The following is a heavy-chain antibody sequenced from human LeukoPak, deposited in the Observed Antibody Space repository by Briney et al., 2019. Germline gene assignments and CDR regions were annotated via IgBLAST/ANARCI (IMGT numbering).Heavy chain of an antibody. CDR2: INHSGST. CDR1: GGSFSGYY. V-gene: IGHV4-34*01. Sequence: SETLSLTCAVYGGSFSGYYWSWIHQPPGKGLEWIGEINHSGSTNYNPSLKSRVTISVDTSKNQFSLKLSSVTAADTAVYYCARGLRGGVAVDYWGQGTLVTVSS. D-gene: IGHD3-3*01. J-gene: IGHJ4*02. CDR3: ARGLRGGVAVDY.